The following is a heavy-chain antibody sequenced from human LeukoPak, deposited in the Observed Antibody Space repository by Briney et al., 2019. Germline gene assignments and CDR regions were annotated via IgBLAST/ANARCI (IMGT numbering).Heavy chain of an antibody. J-gene: IGHJ5*02. D-gene: IGHD1-26*01. CDR2: IITIFGTA. CDR3: ARASYSGSYFLSVDWFDP. V-gene: IGHV1-69*05. CDR1: GGTFSSYA. Sequence: ASVKVSCKASGGTFSSYAISWVRQAPGQGLEWMGGIITIFGTANYAQKFQGRVTITTDESTSTAYMELSSLRSEDTAVYYCARASYSGSYFLSVDWFDPWGQGTLVTVSS.